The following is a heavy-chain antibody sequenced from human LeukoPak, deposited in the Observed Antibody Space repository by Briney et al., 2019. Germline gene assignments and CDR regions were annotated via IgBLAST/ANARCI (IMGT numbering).Heavy chain of an antibody. D-gene: IGHD3-3*01. Sequence: GGSLRLSCAASGFTFSSYAMSWVRRAPGKGLEWVSAISGSGGSTYYADSVKGRFTISRDNSKNTLYLQMNSLRAEDTAVYYCAKGRLRFLEWLLSSFDYWGQGTLVTVSS. J-gene: IGHJ4*02. CDR1: GFTFSSYA. V-gene: IGHV3-23*01. CDR2: ISGSGGST. CDR3: AKGRLRFLEWLLSSFDY.